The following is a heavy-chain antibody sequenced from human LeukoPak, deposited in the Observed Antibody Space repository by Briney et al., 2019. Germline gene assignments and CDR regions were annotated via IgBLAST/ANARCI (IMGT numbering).Heavy chain of an antibody. CDR3: ARQSISGSSLSYFDY. CDR2: INHSGST. D-gene: IGHD3-22*01. Sequence: PSETLSLTCAVYGGSFSGYYWSWIRQPPGKELEWIGEINHSGSTNYNPSLKSRVTISVDTSKNQCSLKLSSVTAADTAVYYCARQSISGSSLSYFDYWGQGTLVNVSS. J-gene: IGHJ4*02. V-gene: IGHV4-34*01. CDR1: GGSFSGYY.